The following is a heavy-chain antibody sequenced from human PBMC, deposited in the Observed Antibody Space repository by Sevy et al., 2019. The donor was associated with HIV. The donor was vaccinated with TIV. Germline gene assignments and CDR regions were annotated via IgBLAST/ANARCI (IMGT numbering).Heavy chain of an antibody. J-gene: IGHJ4*02. D-gene: IGHD2-2*01. Sequence: ASVKVSCKASGYTFTSYGISWVRQAPGQGLEWLGWMSTLNVNKNNAQKFQGRVTMTTDTSTGTASMELRSLRSDDTAVYYCARDDCSSLSCHGSLLYWGQGTLVTVSS. V-gene: IGHV1-18*01. CDR1: GYTFTSYG. CDR2: MSTLNVNK. CDR3: ARDDCSSLSCHGSLLY.